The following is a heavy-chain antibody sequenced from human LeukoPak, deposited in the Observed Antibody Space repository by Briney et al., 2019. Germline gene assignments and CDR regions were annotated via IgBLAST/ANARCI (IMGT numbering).Heavy chain of an antibody. Sequence: ASVKVSCKASGYTLTGYYMHWVRQAPGQGLEWMGWINPNSGGTNYAQKFQGRVTMTSDTSIRTAYMELSRLRSDDTAMYYCARANSGWPNYFDYWGQGTLVTVSS. D-gene: IGHD6-19*01. CDR1: GYTLTGYY. J-gene: IGHJ4*02. CDR2: INPNSGGT. V-gene: IGHV1-2*02. CDR3: ARANSGWPNYFDY.